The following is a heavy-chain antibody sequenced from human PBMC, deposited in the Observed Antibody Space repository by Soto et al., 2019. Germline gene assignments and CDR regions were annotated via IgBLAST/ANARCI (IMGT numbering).Heavy chain of an antibody. CDR1: GGTFSSYA. Sequence: SVKVSCKASGGTFSSYAISWVRQAPGQGLEWMGGIIPIFGTANYAQKFQGRVTITADESTSTAYMELSSLRSEDTAVYYCASSDEDIGVVVAGYYYGTDGRGQGTTVTVSS. V-gene: IGHV1-69*13. CDR2: IIPIFGTA. CDR3: ASSDEDIGVVVAGYYYGTDG. J-gene: IGHJ6*02. D-gene: IGHD2-15*01.